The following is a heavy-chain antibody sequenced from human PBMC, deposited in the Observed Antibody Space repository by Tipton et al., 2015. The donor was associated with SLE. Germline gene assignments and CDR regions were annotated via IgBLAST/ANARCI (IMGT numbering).Heavy chain of an antibody. Sequence: SLRLSCAASGFTFNSYAMHWVRQAPGKGLEWVAVISYDGSNKYYADSLKGRFTISRDNSKNTVYLKMNSLRAEDTAVYYCARDGSSGWSRDFDLWGRGTLVTVSS. J-gene: IGHJ2*01. CDR2: ISYDGSNK. CDR3: ARDGSSGWSRDFDL. D-gene: IGHD6-19*01. CDR1: GFTFNSYA. V-gene: IGHV3-30*04.